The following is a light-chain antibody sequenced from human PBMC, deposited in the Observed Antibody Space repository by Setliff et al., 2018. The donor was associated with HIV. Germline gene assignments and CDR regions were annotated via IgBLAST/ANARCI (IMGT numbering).Light chain of an antibody. CDR1: SSDVGGYNY. V-gene: IGLV2-14*01. CDR3: SSYAITNTLP. J-gene: IGLJ1*01. Sequence: QSALAQPASVSGSPGQSITIPCTGTSSDVGGYNYVSWYQQHPGKAPKLMIYEVRNRPSGVSNRFSGFKSGNTASLTISGLQPEDEADYYCSSYAITNTLPFGTGTKVTVL. CDR2: EVR.